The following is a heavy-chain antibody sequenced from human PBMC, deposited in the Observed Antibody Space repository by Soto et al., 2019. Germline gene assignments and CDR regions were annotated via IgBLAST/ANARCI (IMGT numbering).Heavy chain of an antibody. Sequence: GGSLRLSCAASGFTFSSYGMHWVRQAPGKGLEWVAVISYDGSNKYYADSVKGRFTISRDNSKNTLYLQMNSLRAEDTAVYYCAKDDNDFWSGSPPDYWGQGTLVTVSS. CDR2: ISYDGSNK. CDR1: GFTFSSYG. D-gene: IGHD3-3*01. CDR3: AKDDNDFWSGSPPDY. V-gene: IGHV3-30*18. J-gene: IGHJ4*02.